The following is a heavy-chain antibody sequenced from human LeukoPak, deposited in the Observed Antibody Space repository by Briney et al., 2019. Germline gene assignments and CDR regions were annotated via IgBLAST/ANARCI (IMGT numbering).Heavy chain of an antibody. CDR2: IYTSGST. Sequence: SETLSLTCTVSGGSISSYYWSCIRQPAGKGLEWIGRIYTSGSTNYNPSLKSRLTMSVDTSKNQFSLKLSSVTAADTAVYYCARDMGSGWYGGAFDIWGQGTMVTVSS. CDR3: ARDMGSGWYGGAFDI. J-gene: IGHJ3*02. CDR1: GGSISSYY. V-gene: IGHV4-4*07. D-gene: IGHD6-19*01.